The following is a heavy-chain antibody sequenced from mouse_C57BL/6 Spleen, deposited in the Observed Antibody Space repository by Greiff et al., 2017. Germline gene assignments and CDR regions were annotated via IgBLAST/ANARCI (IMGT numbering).Heavy chain of an antibody. Sequence: VQLQQPGAELVKPGASVKMSCKASGYTFTSYWITWVKQRPGQGLEWIGDIYPGSGSTNYNEKFKSKATLTLHTSSSTAYMQLSSLSSEDSAVYYCARFDGYYYYDYWGQGTTRTVSS. CDR2: IYPGSGST. CDR1: GYTFTSYW. D-gene: IGHD2-3*01. V-gene: IGHV1-55*01. J-gene: IGHJ2*01. CDR3: ARFDGYYYYDY.